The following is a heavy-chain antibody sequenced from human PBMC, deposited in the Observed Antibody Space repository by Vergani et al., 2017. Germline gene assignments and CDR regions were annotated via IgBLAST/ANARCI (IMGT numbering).Heavy chain of an antibody. D-gene: IGHD2-2*01. J-gene: IGHJ5*02. CDR2: IYYSGST. CDR3: ARDRPPLGVVVPAASGSWFDP. CDR1: GGSISSSSYY. Sequence: QLQLQESGPGLVKPSETLSLTCTVSGGSISSSSYYWGWIRQPPGKGLEWIGSIYYSGSTYYNPSLKSRVTISVDTSKNQFSLKLSSVTAADTAVYYCARDRPPLGVVVPAASGSWFDPWGQGTLVTVSS. V-gene: IGHV4-39*07.